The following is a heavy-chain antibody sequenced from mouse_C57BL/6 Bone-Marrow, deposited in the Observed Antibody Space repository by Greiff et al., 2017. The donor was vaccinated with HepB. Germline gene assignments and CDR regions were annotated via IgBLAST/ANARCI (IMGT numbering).Heavy chain of an antibody. CDR3: TTLYGFDF. CDR2: IDPENGDT. J-gene: IGHJ2*01. D-gene: IGHD1-1*01. Sequence: EVKLMESGAELVRPGASVKLSCTASGFNITDYYMHWVKQRPEQGLVWIGWIDPENGDTEYASKIQGKATITADTSSNTAYLQLSSLTSEDTAVYYCTTLYGFDFWGQGTTLTVSS. CDR1: GFNITDYY. V-gene: IGHV14-4*01.